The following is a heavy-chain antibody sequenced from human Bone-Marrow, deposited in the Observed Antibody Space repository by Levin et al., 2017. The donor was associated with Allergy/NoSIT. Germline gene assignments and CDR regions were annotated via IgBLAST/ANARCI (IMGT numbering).Heavy chain of an antibody. CDR2: IKSEADGGAA. Sequence: SCSASDFTFRHAWMTWVRQAPGKGLEWVGRIKSEADGGAADYAAPVRGRFTISRDDSKDMLYLQMNSLKNEDTAIYFCTTGIAVAASYYYYFMDVWGKGTTVTVSS. V-gene: IGHV3-15*07. J-gene: IGHJ6*03. CDR3: TTGIAVAASYYYYFMDV. CDR1: DFTFRHAW. D-gene: IGHD6-19*01.